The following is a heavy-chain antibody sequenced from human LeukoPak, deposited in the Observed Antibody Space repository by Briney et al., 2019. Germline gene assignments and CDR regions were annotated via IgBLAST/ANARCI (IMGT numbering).Heavy chain of an antibody. J-gene: IGHJ4*02. CDR3: AKDRSYSSSWGGYFDY. CDR2: ISWNSGSI. CDR1: GYTFDDYA. V-gene: IGHV3-9*03. Sequence: GGSLRLSCAASGYTFDDYAMHWVRQAPGKGLEWVSGISWNSGSIGYADSVKGRFTISRDNAKNSLYLQMNSLRAEDMALYYCAKDRSYSSSWGGYFDYWGQGTLVTVSS. D-gene: IGHD6-13*01.